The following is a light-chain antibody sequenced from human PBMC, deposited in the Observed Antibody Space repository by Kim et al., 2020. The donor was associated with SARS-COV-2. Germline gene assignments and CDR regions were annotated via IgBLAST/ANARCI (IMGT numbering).Light chain of an antibody. J-gene: IGKJ1*01. CDR3: QHYDGYSGT. CDR1: QSIGNW. CDR2: DAS. V-gene: IGKV1-5*01. Sequence: DIQMTQSPSTLSASVGDRVIITCRASQSIGNWLAWYQQKLGKGPKLLIYDASNLETGVPSRFSGSGSGTEFTLTITSLQPDDFATYYCQHYDGYSGTFGQGTKVEI.